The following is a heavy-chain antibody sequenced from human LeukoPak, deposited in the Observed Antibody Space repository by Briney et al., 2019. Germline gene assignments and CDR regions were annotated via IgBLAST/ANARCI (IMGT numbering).Heavy chain of an antibody. CDR1: GFTFSSYA. CDR3: AKGGYQAPIAAAPSGYFDY. J-gene: IGHJ4*02. D-gene: IGHD6-13*01. CDR2: ISGSGGST. V-gene: IGHV3-23*01. Sequence: GGSLRLSCAASGFTFSSYAMSWVRQAPGKGLEWVLAISGSGGSTYYADSVKGRFTISRDNSKNTLYLQMNSLRAEDTAVYYCAKGGYQAPIAAAPSGYFDYWGRGTLVTVSS.